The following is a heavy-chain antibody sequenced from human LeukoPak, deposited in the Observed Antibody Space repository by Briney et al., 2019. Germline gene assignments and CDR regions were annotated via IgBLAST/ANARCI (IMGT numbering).Heavy chain of an antibody. J-gene: IGHJ4*02. CDR2: INTDGSTT. CDR1: GLTFSNYW. D-gene: IGHD3-22*01. V-gene: IGHV3-74*01. Sequence: GGSLRLSCAASGLTFSNYWMHWVRQAPGKGRLWVSNINTDGSTTTYADSVKGRFTISRDNAKNTLYLQMHSLRAEDTAVYYCARDTYDTSGYYYGPFDYWGQGTLVTVSS. CDR3: ARDTYDTSGYYYGPFDY.